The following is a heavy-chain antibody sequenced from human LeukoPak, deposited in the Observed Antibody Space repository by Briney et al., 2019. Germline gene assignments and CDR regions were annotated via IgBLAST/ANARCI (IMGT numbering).Heavy chain of an antibody. CDR2: IYYSGST. D-gene: IGHD3-10*01. Sequence: SQTLSLTCTVSGGSISSGGYYWSWIRQHPGKGLEWIGYIYYSGSTYYNPSLESRVTISVDTSKNQFSLKLSSVTAADTAVYYCARWGSPAFDYWGQGTLVTVSS. CDR1: GGSISSGGYY. V-gene: IGHV4-31*03. CDR3: ARWGSPAFDY. J-gene: IGHJ4*02.